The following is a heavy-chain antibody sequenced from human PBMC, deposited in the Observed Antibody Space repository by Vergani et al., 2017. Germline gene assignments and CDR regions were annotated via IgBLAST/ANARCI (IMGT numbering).Heavy chain of an antibody. CDR3: ARFRPLHCDRPSCYRLDY. D-gene: IGHD2-2*01. J-gene: IGHJ4*02. CDR1: GYTFTAYY. CDR2: INPYNGDT. Sequence: QVHLVQSGPEVQKPGASVTVSCKPSGYTFTAYYLHWVRQAPGQGLEWVGSINPYNGDTKYSQDFEGRVTMSRDTSSNTAYMEVSSLRSDDTAVYYCARFRPLHCDRPSCYRLDYWGPGTPVTVSS. V-gene: IGHV1-2*02.